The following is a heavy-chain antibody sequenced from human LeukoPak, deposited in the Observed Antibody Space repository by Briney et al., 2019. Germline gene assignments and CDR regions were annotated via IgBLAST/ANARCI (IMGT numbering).Heavy chain of an antibody. CDR3: ARDRPRPYYYGMDV. Sequence: ASVKVSCKASGYTFTSYGISWVRQAPGQGLEWMGWISAYSGNTNYAQKLQGRVTMTTDTSTSTAYMELRSLRSDDTAVYYCARDRPRPYYYGMDVWGKGTTVTVSS. CDR2: ISAYSGNT. J-gene: IGHJ6*04. V-gene: IGHV1-18*04. CDR1: GYTFTSYG.